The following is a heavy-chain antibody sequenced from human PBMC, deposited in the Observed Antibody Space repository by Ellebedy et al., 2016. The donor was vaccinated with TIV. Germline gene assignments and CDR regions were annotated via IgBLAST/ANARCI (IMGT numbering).Heavy chain of an antibody. V-gene: IGHV3-30*03. CDR3: ARARVGTTALDY. J-gene: IGHJ4*02. CDR2: ISYDGSNK. Sequence: GESLKISXAASGFTFSSYGMHWVRQAPGKGLEWVAVISYDGSNKYYADSVKGRFTISRDNSKNTLYLQMNSLRVEDTAVYYCARARVGTTALDYWGQGTLVTVSS. D-gene: IGHD1-26*01. CDR1: GFTFSSYG.